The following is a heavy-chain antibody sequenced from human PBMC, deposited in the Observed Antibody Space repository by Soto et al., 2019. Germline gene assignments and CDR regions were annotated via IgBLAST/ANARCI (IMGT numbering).Heavy chain of an antibody. CDR2: TNPGNGNT. V-gene: IGHV1-3*01. CDR3: ARGSSSVTTFYFDL. J-gene: IGHJ2*01. Sequence: QVQLVQSGAEVKKPGASVKVSCKASGYTFTSYAMHWVRQAPGQRLEWMGWTNPGNGNTKYSQKFQGRVIITRDTSASTAYMELSSLRSEDTAVYYCARGSSSVTTFYFDLWCRGTLVTVSS. D-gene: IGHD4-17*01. CDR1: GYTFTSYA.